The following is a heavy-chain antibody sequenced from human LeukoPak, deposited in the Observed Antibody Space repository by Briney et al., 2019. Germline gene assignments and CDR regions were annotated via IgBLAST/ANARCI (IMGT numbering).Heavy chain of an antibody. Sequence: SETLSLTCAVHGGSFSGSYWSWIRQPPGEGLEWIGEINHSGSTNYNPSLKSRVTISVDTSKNQFSLKLSSVTAADTAVYYCARAPMTTVTPYYYYYYGMDVWGQGTTVTVSS. D-gene: IGHD4-17*01. J-gene: IGHJ6*02. V-gene: IGHV4-34*01. CDR2: INHSGST. CDR3: ARAPMTTVTPYYYYYYGMDV. CDR1: GGSFSGSY.